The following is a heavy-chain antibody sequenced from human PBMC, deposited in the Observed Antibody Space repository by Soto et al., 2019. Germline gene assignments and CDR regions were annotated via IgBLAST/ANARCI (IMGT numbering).Heavy chain of an antibody. Sequence: QVQLVESGGGVVQPGGSLRLSCTASGFTFTTFGIHWVRQAPGKGLEWVALISYDGHNKYYSDSVKGRFTISRDNYKKTLSLQMNSLRAEDTAVYYCAKDLQAYGDYNYYYYGMDVWGQETTVSVSS. D-gene: IGHD4-17*01. CDR1: GFTFTTFG. CDR3: AKDLQAYGDYNYYYYGMDV. CDR2: ISYDGHNK. J-gene: IGHJ6*02. V-gene: IGHV3-30*18.